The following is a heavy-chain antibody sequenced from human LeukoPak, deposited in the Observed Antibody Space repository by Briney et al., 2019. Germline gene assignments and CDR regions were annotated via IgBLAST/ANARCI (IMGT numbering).Heavy chain of an antibody. V-gene: IGHV4-39*01. CDR2: IYYSGST. CDR3: ATLSVVPAAQFDY. D-gene: IGHD2-2*01. J-gene: IGHJ4*02. Sequence: PSETLSLTCTVSGGSIRSSSYYWGWIRQPPGKGLEWIGSIYYSGSTYYNPSLKSRVTISVDTSKNQFSLKLSSVTAADTAVYYCATLSVVPAAQFDYWGQGTLVTVSS. CDR1: GGSIRSSSYY.